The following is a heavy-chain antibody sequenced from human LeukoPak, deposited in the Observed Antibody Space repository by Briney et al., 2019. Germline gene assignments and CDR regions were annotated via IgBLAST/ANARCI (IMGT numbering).Heavy chain of an antibody. Sequence: SQTLSLTCTVSGGSISSGGYYWSWIRQPPGKGLEWIGYIYHSGSTYYNPSLKRRVTISVDRSKNQFSLKLSSVTAADTAVYYCARGRNYDFWSGYYGWAPSSWFDPWGQGTLVTVSS. J-gene: IGHJ5*02. CDR3: ARGRNYDFWSGYYGWAPSSWFDP. CDR1: GGSISSGGYY. CDR2: IYHSGST. V-gene: IGHV4-30-2*01. D-gene: IGHD3-3*01.